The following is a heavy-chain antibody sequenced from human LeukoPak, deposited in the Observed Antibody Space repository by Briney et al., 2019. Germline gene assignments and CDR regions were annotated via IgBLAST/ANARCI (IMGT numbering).Heavy chain of an antibody. J-gene: IGHJ4*02. CDR2: IYHSGST. CDR1: GGSISSYY. Sequence: SETLSLTCTVSGGSISSYYWSWIRQPPGKGLEWIGYIYHSGSTNYNPSLKSRVTISVDTSKNQFSLKLSSVTAADTAVYYCARHDYGDYAHFDYWGQGTLVTVSS. V-gene: IGHV4-59*08. D-gene: IGHD4-17*01. CDR3: ARHDYGDYAHFDY.